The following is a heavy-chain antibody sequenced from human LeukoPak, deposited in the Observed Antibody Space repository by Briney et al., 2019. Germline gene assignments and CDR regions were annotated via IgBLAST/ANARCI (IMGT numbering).Heavy chain of an antibody. Sequence: PGWSLRLSCAASGFTFSSYGMHWVRQAPGKGLEWVAVIWYDGSNKYYADSVKGRFTISRDNSKNTLYLQMNSLRAEDTAVYYCATDLHFGYCTATSCANYWGQGTLVTVSS. D-gene: IGHD2-2*03. CDR1: GFTFSSYG. J-gene: IGHJ4*02. CDR3: ATDLHFGYCTATSCANY. V-gene: IGHV3-33*01. CDR2: IWYDGSNK.